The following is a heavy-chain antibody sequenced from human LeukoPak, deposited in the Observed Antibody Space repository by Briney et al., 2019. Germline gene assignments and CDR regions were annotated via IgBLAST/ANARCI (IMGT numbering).Heavy chain of an antibody. CDR2: ISGSGGST. CDR3: AKDPLAVTTRFDY. Sequence: GGSLRLSCAASGFTFSSYAMSWVRQAPGKGLEWVSAISGSGGSTYYADSVKGRFTISRDNSKNTLYLQMNSLRAEDAAVYYCAKDPLAVTTRFDYWGQGTLVTVSS. V-gene: IGHV3-23*01. J-gene: IGHJ4*02. CDR1: GFTFSSYA. D-gene: IGHD2-21*02.